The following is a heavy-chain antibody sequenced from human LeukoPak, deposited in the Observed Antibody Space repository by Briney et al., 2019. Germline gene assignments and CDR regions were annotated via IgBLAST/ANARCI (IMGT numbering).Heavy chain of an antibody. CDR1: VGSISSYY. Sequence: SETLSLTCTVSVGSISSYYWSWIRQPPGKGLEWIGYIYYSGSTNYNPSLKSRVTISVDTSKNQFSLKLSSVTAADTAVYYCARAIATGYSNYGWFDPWGQGTLVTVSS. J-gene: IGHJ5*02. CDR2: IYYSGST. CDR3: ARAIATGYSNYGWFDP. V-gene: IGHV4-59*01. D-gene: IGHD4-11*01.